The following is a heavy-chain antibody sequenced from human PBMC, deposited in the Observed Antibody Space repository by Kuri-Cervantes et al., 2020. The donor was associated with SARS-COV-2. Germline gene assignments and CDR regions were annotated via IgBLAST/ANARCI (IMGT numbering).Heavy chain of an antibody. CDR3: ARGGYSSGWFAYYFDY. J-gene: IGHJ4*02. D-gene: IGHD6-19*01. CDR1: GFTFDDYG. V-gene: IGHV3-20*04. Sequence: GESLKISCAASGFTFDDYGMSWVRQAPGKGLEWVSGINWNGGNTGYADSVKGRFTISRDNAKNSLYLQMNSLRAEDTALYYCARGGYSSGWFAYYFDYWGQGTLVTVSS. CDR2: INWNGGNT.